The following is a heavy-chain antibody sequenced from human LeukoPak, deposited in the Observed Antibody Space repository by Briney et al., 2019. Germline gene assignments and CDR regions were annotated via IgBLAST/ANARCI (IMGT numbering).Heavy chain of an antibody. Sequence: ASVKVSCKASGYTFTSYGISWVRQAPGQGLEWMGWISAYNGNTNYAQKFQGRVTITTDESTSTAYMELSSLRSEDTAVYYCAREGDSSGYYYFDYWGQGTLVTVSS. D-gene: IGHD3-22*01. CDR3: AREGDSSGYYYFDY. CDR1: GYTFTSYG. CDR2: ISAYNGNT. V-gene: IGHV1-18*01. J-gene: IGHJ4*02.